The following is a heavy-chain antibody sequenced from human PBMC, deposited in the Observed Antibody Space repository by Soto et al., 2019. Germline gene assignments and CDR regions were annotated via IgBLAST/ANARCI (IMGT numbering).Heavy chain of an antibody. CDR1: GFTFRGFT. D-gene: IGHD6-13*01. CDR3: TRDASRDSSARGWFDP. CDR2: ISSNSAYI. V-gene: IGHV3-21*01. Sequence: GGSLRLSCAASGFTFRGFTRNWVRQAPGKGLEWVSTISSNSAYIYYTDALRGRFTISRDNAKNSLHLQMNSMRAEDTAVYYFTRDASRDSSARGWFDPWGPGTLVTVSS. J-gene: IGHJ5*01.